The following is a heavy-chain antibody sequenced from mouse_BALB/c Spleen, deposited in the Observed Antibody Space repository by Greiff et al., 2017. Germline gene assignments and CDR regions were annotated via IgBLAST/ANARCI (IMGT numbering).Heavy chain of an antibody. CDR1: GYSITSDYA. CDR2: ISYSGST. CDR3: ATLTADY. Sequence: EVKLQESGPGLVKPSQSLSLTCTVTGYSITSDYAWNWIRQFPGNKLEWMGYISYSGSTSYNPSLKSRISITRDTSKNQFFLQLNSVTTEDTATYYCATLTADYWGQGTTLTVSS. J-gene: IGHJ2*01. V-gene: IGHV3-2*02. D-gene: IGHD4-1*01.